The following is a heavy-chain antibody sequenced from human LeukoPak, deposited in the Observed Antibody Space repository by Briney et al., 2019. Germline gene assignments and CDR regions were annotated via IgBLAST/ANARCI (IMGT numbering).Heavy chain of an antibody. V-gene: IGHV3-23*01. CDR2: ISGSGGST. CDR3: ARSPTYYYDSSGYWDY. Sequence: GGSLRLSCAASGFTFSSYAMSWVRQAPGKGLEWVSAISGSGGSTYYADSVKGRFTISRDNSKNTLCLQMNSLRAEDTAVYYCARSPTYYYDSSGYWDYWGQGTLVTVSS. J-gene: IGHJ4*02. D-gene: IGHD3-22*01. CDR1: GFTFSSYA.